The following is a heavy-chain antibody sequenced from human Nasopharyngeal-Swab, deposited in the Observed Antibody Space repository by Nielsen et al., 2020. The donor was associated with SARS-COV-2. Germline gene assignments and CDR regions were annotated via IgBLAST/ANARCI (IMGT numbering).Heavy chain of an antibody. CDR3: ARVVRIRFLEWSRYYGMDV. V-gene: IGHV4-4*02. D-gene: IGHD3-3*01. CDR2: IYHSGST. Sequence: GSLRLSCAVSGGSISSSNWWSWVRQPPGKGPEWIGEIYHSGSTNYNPSLKSRVTISVDKSKNQFSLKLSSVTAADTAVYYCARVVRIRFLEWSRYYGMDVWGQGTTVTVSS. CDR1: GGSISSSNW. J-gene: IGHJ6*02.